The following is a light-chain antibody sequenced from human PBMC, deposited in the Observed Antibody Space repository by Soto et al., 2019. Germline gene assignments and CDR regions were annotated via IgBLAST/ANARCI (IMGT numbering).Light chain of an antibody. CDR2: AAS. V-gene: IGKV1-39*01. CDR1: QSISSY. CDR3: QQSYSTAT. Sequence: DIQMTQSPSSLSASVGDRVTITCRASQSISSYLNWYQQKPGKAPKLLIYAASSLQSGVPSRFSGSGSGTDFTLTISRLQPEDFATYYCQQSYSTATFGGGTKV. J-gene: IGKJ4*01.